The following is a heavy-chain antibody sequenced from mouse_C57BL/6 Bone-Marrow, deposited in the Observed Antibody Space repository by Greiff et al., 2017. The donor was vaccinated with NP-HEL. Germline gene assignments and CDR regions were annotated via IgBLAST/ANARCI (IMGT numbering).Heavy chain of an antibody. D-gene: IGHD1-1*01. V-gene: IGHV6-3*01. Sequence: EVKVEESGGGLVQPGGSMKLSCVASGFTFSNYWMNWVRQSPEKGLEWVAQIRLKSDNYATHYAESVKGRFTISRDDSKSSVYLQMNNLRAEDTGIYYCTPYGSSPYYFDYWGQGTTLTVSS. CDR2: IRLKSDNYAT. CDR1: GFTFSNYW. CDR3: TPYGSSPYYFDY. J-gene: IGHJ2*01.